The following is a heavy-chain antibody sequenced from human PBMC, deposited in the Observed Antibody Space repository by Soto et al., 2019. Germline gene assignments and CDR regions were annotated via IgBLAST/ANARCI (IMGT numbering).Heavy chain of an antibody. V-gene: IGHV1-69*01. D-gene: IGHD5-12*01. CDR2: IIPIFGTS. J-gene: IGHJ5*02. CDR1: GSTFNNRA. CDR3: VRGKMREMATILRDKRFDP. Sequence: QVQLVQSGAEVKKPGSSVKVSCKASGSTFNNRAINWVRQAPGQGLEWMGGIIPIFGTSNYAQKFQGRVTITADESTRTAYMELSSLRSEVTAVYYCVRGKMREMATILRDKRFDPWGQGTLVTVSS.